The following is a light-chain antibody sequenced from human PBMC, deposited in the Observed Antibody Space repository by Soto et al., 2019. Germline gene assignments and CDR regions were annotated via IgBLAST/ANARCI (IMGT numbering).Light chain of an antibody. CDR3: QQYQNLWT. Sequence: ELVLTQSPATLSVSPGDTASLSCRAGQTIYSNVAWYQQRPGQAPRLIIYRASSRATGVPARLSGSGSATEFNLTISRMQSEDFALYYCQQYQNLWTFGQGNKV. V-gene: IGKV3-15*01. CDR1: QTIYSN. CDR2: RAS. J-gene: IGKJ1*01.